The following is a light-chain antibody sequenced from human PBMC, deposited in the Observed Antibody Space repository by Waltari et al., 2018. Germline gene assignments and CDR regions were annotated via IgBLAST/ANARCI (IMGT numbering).Light chain of an antibody. CDR3: SSYAGSKNYV. CDR2: EVS. J-gene: IGLJ1*01. CDR1: SSDVGGYNS. V-gene: IGLV2-8*01. Sequence: QSALTQPPSASGSPGQSVTISCTGTSSDVGGYNSFSWYQQHPGKSPKLMIYEVSKRPSGVPYRFSGSKSGNTASLTVSGLQAEDEADYYCSSYAGSKNYVFGTGTKVTVL.